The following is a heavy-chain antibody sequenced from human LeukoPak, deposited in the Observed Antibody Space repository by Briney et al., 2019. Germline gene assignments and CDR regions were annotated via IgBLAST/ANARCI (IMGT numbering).Heavy chain of an antibody. Sequence: GGALRLSCAASGFTFSSYGMHWVRQAPGKGREGVAVIWYDGSNKYYADSVKGRFTISRDNSKNTLYLQMNSLRAEDTAVYYCARDRGVATILYYFDYWGQGTLVTVSS. CDR1: GFTFSSYG. J-gene: IGHJ4*02. D-gene: IGHD5-12*01. CDR2: IWYDGSNK. CDR3: ARDRGVATILYYFDY. V-gene: IGHV3-33*01.